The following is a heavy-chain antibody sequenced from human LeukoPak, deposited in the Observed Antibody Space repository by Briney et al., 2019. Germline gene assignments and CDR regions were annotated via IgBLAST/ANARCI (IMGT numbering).Heavy chain of an antibody. J-gene: IGHJ6*03. Sequence: SETLSLTCTVSGGSISSSSYYWGWIRQPPGKGLEWIGSIYYSGSTYYNPSLKSRVTISVDTSKNQFSLKLSSVTAADTAVYYCGSKTYSSSWIYYYYMDVWGKGTTVTVSS. V-gene: IGHV4-39*01. CDR2: IYYSGST. CDR3: GSKTYSSSWIYYYYMDV. D-gene: IGHD6-13*01. CDR1: GGSISSSSYY.